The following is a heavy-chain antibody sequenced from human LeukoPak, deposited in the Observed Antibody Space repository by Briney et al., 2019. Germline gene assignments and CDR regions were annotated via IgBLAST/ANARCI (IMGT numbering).Heavy chain of an antibody. J-gene: IGHJ4*02. CDR1: GFTFGDYA. CDR3: TADQFF. CDR2: IRSKAYGGTT. D-gene: IGHD3-3*01. V-gene: IGHV3-49*04. Sequence: GGSLRLSCTASGFTFGDYAMSWVRQAPGKGLEWVGFIRSKAYGGTTEYAASVKGRFSISRDDSRSIAYLQMNSLKTEDTAVYYCTADQFFWGQGTLVTVSS.